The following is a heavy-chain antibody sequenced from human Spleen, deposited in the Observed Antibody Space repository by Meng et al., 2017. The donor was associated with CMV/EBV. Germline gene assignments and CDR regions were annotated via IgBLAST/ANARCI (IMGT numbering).Heavy chain of an antibody. D-gene: IGHD2-2*01. J-gene: IGHJ4*02. Sequence: GESLKISCAASGFTFNDYIMHWVRQAPGKGLEWVSLISWDGDITYYADSVKGRSTISRDNSKSSLYLQLNSLRTENTALYYCAKQGYCSSTTCHANFDYWGQGTLVTVSS. CDR3: AKQGYCSSTTCHANFDY. CDR2: ISWDGDIT. CDR1: GFTFNDYI. V-gene: IGHV3-43*01.